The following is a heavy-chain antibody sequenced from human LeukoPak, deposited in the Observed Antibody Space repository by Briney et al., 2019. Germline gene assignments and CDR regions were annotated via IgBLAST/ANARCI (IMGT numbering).Heavy chain of an antibody. CDR1: GFTFSSYA. V-gene: IGHV3-23*01. J-gene: IGHJ5*02. CDR3: AKDRRTMVRGATSDP. Sequence: AGGSLRLSCAASGFTFSSYAMSWVRQAPGKGLEWVSAISGSGGSTYYADSVKGRFTISRDNFKNTPYLQMNSLRAEDTAVYYCAKDRRTMVRGATSDPWGQGTLVTVSS. CDR2: ISGSGGST. D-gene: IGHD3-10*01.